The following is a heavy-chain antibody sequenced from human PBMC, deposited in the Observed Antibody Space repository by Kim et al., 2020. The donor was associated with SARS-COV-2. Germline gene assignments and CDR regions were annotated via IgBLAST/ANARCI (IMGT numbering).Heavy chain of an antibody. CDR2: IYYTTT. J-gene: IGHJ5*01. D-gene: IGHD3-10*01. CDR1: GGSVNSGGYY. Sequence: SETLSLTCSVSGGSVNSGGYYWSWIRHHPGRGLGWIGYIYYTTTFYNPSLKSRVKISTDTSKNQFFLSLNSVSAADTAIYYCARNREVSGSYNYFDSWGQGTQVTVSS. V-gene: IGHV4-31*02. CDR3: ARNREVSGSYNYFDS.